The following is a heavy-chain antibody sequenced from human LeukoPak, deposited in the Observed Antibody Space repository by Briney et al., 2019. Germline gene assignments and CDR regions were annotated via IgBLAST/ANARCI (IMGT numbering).Heavy chain of an antibody. J-gene: IGHJ4*02. V-gene: IGHV1-3*01. CDR3: ARDPSGYEALSPFDY. CDR1: GYTFTSYA. D-gene: IGHD5-12*01. CDR2: INAGNGNT. Sequence: ASVKVSCKASGYTFTSYAMHWVRQAPGQRLEWMGWINAGNGNTRYSQKFQGRVTITRDTSASTAYMELSSLRSEDTAVYYCARDPSGYEALSPFDYWGQGTLVTVSP.